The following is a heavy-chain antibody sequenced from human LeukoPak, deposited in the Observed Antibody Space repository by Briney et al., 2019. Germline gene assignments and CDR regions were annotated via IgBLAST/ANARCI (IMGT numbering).Heavy chain of an antibody. CDR1: GYTFTSYG. J-gene: IGHJ4*02. Sequence: ASVKVSCKASGYTFTSYGISWVRQASGQGLEWMGWISAYNGNTNYAQKLQGRVTMTTDTSTSTAYMELRSLRSDDTAVYYCARDRYYDSSGYPPDYWGQGTLVTVSS. V-gene: IGHV1-18*01. CDR3: ARDRYYDSSGYPPDY. CDR2: ISAYNGNT. D-gene: IGHD3-22*01.